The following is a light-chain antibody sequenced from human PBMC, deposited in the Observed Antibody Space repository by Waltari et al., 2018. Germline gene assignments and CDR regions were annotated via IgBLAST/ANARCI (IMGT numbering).Light chain of an antibody. V-gene: IGKV3D-15*01. CDR2: GAS. J-gene: IGKJ4*01. Sequence: EIVMTQSPATLSLSPGERATLSCRASQSVSSSLAWYQQKPGQAPRILIYGASSRATGIPDRFSGSGAGTEFTLTISSLEPEDVAVYYCQQNSNWPLTFGGGTKVEIK. CDR1: QSVSSS. CDR3: QQNSNWPLT.